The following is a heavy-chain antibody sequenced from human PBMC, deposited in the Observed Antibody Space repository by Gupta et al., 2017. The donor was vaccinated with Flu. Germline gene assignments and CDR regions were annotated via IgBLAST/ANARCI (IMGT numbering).Heavy chain of an antibody. D-gene: IGHD3-22*01. CDR1: GGSISSNSDS. Sequence: QLQLQESGPGLVKPSETLSRTCTVSGGSISSNSDSWGWIRTSPGKGLEWIGNFYDSVSTSYSPSLSSRVTISVDMSRPQFSLKLPSVPAADTAVYYCARHKYSYDSSGPPGWFDPWGQGTLVTVSS. V-gene: IGHV4-39*01. CDR2: FYDSVST. J-gene: IGHJ5*02. CDR3: ARHKYSYDSSGPPGWFDP.